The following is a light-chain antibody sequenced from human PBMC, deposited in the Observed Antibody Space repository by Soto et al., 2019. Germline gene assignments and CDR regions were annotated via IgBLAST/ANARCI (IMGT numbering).Light chain of an antibody. Sequence: EIVMTQSPATLSVSPGERATLSCRASQSVSSNLAWYQQNPGQAPRLLIYGASTRATGIPARFSGSGSGTEFTLTISSLQYEDFAVYSCQQYNNWPPWTFGQGTKVEIK. CDR3: QQYNNWPPWT. CDR1: QSVSSN. CDR2: GAS. V-gene: IGKV3-15*01. J-gene: IGKJ1*01.